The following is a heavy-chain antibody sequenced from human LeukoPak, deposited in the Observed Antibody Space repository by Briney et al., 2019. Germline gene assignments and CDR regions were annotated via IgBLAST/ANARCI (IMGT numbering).Heavy chain of an antibody. CDR3: ARGEYGSGSYHIDY. Sequence: GGSLRLSCAASGFTFSSYSMNWVRQAPGKGLEWVSSISTSSSYIHYADSVKGRFTISRDNAKNSLYLQMDSLRVEDTAVYYCARGEYGSGSYHIDYWGQGTLVTVSS. CDR2: ISTSSSYI. D-gene: IGHD3-10*01. CDR1: GFTFSSYS. V-gene: IGHV3-21*01. J-gene: IGHJ4*02.